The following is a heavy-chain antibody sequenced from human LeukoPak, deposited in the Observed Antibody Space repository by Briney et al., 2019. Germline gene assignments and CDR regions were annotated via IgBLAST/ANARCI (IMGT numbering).Heavy chain of an antibody. D-gene: IGHD3-10*01. CDR1: GFTFDDYA. J-gene: IGHJ4*02. CDR3: AKQFGRGEAPFDY. V-gene: IGHV3-9*03. Sequence: GRSLRLSCAASGFTFDDYAMHWVRQAPGKGLEWVSGISWNSGSIGYADSVKGRFTISRDNAKNSLYLQMNSLRAEDMALYYCAKQFGRGEAPFDYWGQGTLVTVSS. CDR2: ISWNSGSI.